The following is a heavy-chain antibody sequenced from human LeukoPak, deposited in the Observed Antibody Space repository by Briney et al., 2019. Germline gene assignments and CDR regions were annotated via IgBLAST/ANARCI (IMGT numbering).Heavy chain of an antibody. CDR1: GFTVSSTY. Sequence: GGSLRLSCLASGFTVSSTYMSWVRQAPGKGLEWVSVTYSGGSTYYADSVKGRCTISRDNSKNTLYLQMNSLRAEDTAVYYCAKDRDTMIVVVILDYWGQGTLVTVSS. CDR3: AKDRDTMIVVVILDY. CDR2: TYSGGST. V-gene: IGHV3-66*01. D-gene: IGHD3-22*01. J-gene: IGHJ4*02.